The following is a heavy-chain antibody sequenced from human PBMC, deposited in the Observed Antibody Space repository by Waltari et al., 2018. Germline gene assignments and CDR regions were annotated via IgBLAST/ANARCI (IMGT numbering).Heavy chain of an antibody. CDR2: LSGTGATT. CDR1: GFTFSNYA. CDR3: AKESDSTGYFDY. J-gene: IGHJ4*02. D-gene: IGHD3-22*01. Sequence: EVQLLESGGGFLQPGGSLRLSCVASGFTFSNYAMNWVRQAPGKGLEWVSLLSGTGATTYYADSVKARFTISRDNSKNTLYLEMHSLRVEDTAIYYCAKESDSTGYFDYWGQGTLVTVSS. V-gene: IGHV3-23*01.